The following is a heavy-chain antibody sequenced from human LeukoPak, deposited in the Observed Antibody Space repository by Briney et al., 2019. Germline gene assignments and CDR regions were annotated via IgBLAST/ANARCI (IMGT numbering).Heavy chain of an antibody. CDR2: IYTSGST. CDR3: ARGTETYYYGSGSYYKVDYFDY. V-gene: IGHV4-4*07. Sequence: SETLSLTCTVSGGSISSYYWSWIRQPAGKGLEWIGRIYTSGSTNYNPSLKSRVTMSVDTSKNQFSLKLSSVTAADTAVYYWARGTETYYYGSGSYYKVDYFDYWGQGTLVTVSS. D-gene: IGHD3-10*01. CDR1: GGSISSYY. J-gene: IGHJ4*02.